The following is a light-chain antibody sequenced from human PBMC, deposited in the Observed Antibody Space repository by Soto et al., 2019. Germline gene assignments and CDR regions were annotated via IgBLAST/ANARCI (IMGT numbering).Light chain of an antibody. CDR3: QQNYITPLT. V-gene: IGKV1-39*01. CDR2: ASS. CDR1: RAITNH. Sequence: DVQLTQSPSPLSASVGDRVSISCRASRAITNHLNWYQQKPGKAPILLVYASSTLEIGVPSRFSGSGSGTHFTLTIDNLQPEDVATYFCQQNYITPLTFGGGTKVEI. J-gene: IGKJ4*02.